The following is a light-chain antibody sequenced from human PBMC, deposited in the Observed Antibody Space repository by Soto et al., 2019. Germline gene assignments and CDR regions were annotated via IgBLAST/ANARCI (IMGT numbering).Light chain of an antibody. CDR1: QSISIY. Sequence: DIQMTQSPSSLSASVGDRVTITCRASQSISIYANWYQQKAGKAPKLLIYATSTLQSGVPSRFSGSGSGTAFTLTISSLQPEDFAIYYCQQTYSGPQTFGQGTRL. CDR2: ATS. J-gene: IGKJ2*01. V-gene: IGKV1-39*01. CDR3: QQTYSGPQT.